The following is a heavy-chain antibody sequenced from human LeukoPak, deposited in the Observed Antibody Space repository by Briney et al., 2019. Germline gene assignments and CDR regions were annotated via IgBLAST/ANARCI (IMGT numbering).Heavy chain of an antibody. CDR2: IYYSGST. D-gene: IGHD1-26*01. Sequence: SETLSLTCTVSGGSISSSSYYWGWIRPPPGKGLEWIGSIYYSGSTYYNPSLKSRVTISVDTSKNQFSLKLSSVTAADTAVYYCARLPTVGATFAFDIWGQGTMVTVSS. V-gene: IGHV4-39*01. CDR3: ARLPTVGATFAFDI. CDR1: GGSISSSSYY. J-gene: IGHJ3*02.